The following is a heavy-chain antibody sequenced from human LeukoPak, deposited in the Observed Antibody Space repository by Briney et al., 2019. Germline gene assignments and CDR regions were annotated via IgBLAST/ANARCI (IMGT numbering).Heavy chain of an antibody. CDR2: ISSSSSYI. J-gene: IGHJ4*02. Sequence: GGSLRLSCAASGFTFSSYSMNWVRQAPGKGLEWVSSISSSSSYIYYADSVKGRFTISRDNSKNTLYLQMNSLRAEDTAVYYCAKALGLYDSSGCFDYWGQGTLVTVSS. CDR3: AKALGLYDSSGCFDY. CDR1: GFTFSSYS. D-gene: IGHD3-22*01. V-gene: IGHV3-21*01.